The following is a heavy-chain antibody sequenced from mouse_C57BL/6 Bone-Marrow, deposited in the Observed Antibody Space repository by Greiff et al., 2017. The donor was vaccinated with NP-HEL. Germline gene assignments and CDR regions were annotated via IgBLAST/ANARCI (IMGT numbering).Heavy chain of an antibody. CDR3: ARGAY. V-gene: IGHV1-80*01. CDR2: IYPGDGDT. J-gene: IGHJ3*01. CDR1: GYAFSSYW. Sequence: QVQLKESGAELVKPGASVKLSCKASGYAFSSYWMNWVKQRPGKGLEWIGQIYPGDGDTNYNGKFKDKASLTADKSSSPVYMQLRSLTSEDSAVCYWARGAYEGQGTLVTVSA.